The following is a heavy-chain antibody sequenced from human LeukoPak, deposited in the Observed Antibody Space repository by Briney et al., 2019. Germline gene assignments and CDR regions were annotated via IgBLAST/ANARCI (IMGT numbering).Heavy chain of an antibody. V-gene: IGHV3-9*01. CDR2: ISWNSGSI. D-gene: IGHD6-19*01. Sequence: GGSLRLSCAASGFTFDDYAMHWVRQAPGKGLEWVSGISWNSGSIGYADSVKGRFTISRDNAKNSLYLQMSSLRAEDTALYYCAKEAGSSGGQGTLVTVSS. J-gene: IGHJ4*02. CDR3: AKEAGSS. CDR1: GFTFDDYA.